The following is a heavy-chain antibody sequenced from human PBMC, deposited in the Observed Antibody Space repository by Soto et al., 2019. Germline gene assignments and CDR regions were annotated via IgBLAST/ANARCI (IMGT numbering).Heavy chain of an antibody. D-gene: IGHD1-26*01. V-gene: IGHV3-21*01. CDR3: TRDQGGSYDSWFDP. CDR2: ISSGSAYI. CDR1: FTFSMYS. Sequence: EVQVVESGGGLVHPGGSLRLSCNFTFSMYSMNWGRQAPGKGLEWVGSISSGSAYIKYADSVKGRFTISRDNAKNSVSLQMNSLRVDDTAVYFCTRDQGGSYDSWFDPWGLGTLVTVSS. J-gene: IGHJ5*02.